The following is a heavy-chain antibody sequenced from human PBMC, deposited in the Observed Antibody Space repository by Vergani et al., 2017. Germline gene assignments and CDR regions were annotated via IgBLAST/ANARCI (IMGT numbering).Heavy chain of an antibody. D-gene: IGHD4-11*01. CDR3: ARGRPYSNPMPYYYYMDV. Sequence: QVQLQQWGAGLLKPSETLSLTCAVYGGSFSGYYWSWIRQPPGKGLECIGEINHSGSTNYNPSLKSRVTISVDTSKNQFSLKVSSVTAADTAVYYCARGRPYSNPMPYYYYMDVWGKGTTVTVSS. CDR1: GGSFSGYY. V-gene: IGHV4-34*01. CDR2: INHSGST. J-gene: IGHJ6*03.